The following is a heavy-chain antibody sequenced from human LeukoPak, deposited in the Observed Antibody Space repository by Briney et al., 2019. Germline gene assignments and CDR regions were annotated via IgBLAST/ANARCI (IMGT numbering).Heavy chain of an antibody. CDR1: GFTFSSYS. CDR2: ISSNSGTI. Sequence: GGSLRLSCAASGFTFSSYSMNWVRQAPGRGLEWVSYISSNSGTINYADSVKGRFTISRDNAKNSLYLQMNSLRAEDTAVYYCASSVLRFLEWLPRDAFDIWGQGTMVTVSS. J-gene: IGHJ3*02. V-gene: IGHV3-48*04. D-gene: IGHD3-3*01. CDR3: ASSVLRFLEWLPRDAFDI.